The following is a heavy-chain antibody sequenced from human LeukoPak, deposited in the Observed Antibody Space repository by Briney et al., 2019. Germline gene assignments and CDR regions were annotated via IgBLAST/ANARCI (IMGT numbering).Heavy chain of an antibody. CDR3: TRDASNYNDFDY. CDR2: VSSNGNDG. D-gene: IGHD5-24*01. Sequence: GRSLRLSCAVSEFSFSHFAMHWVRQAPGKGLEWLAVVSSNGNDGYYADSVKGRFTISRDNSKITLYLQIDSLSRDGTAIYYGTRDASNYNDFDYWGQGTLVTVSS. J-gene: IGHJ4*02. CDR1: EFSFSHFA. V-gene: IGHV3-30*01.